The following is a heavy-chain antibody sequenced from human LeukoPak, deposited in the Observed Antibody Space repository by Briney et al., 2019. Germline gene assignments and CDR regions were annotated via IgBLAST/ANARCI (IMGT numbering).Heavy chain of an antibody. D-gene: IGHD6-13*01. CDR3: ARDWVSSSLLEAYYFDY. J-gene: IGHJ4*02. Sequence: GASVKVSCKASGYSFTNYAMNWVRQAPGQGLEWMGWINTNTGNPTYAQGFTGRFVFSLDTSVSTAYLQISSLKAEDTAVYYCARDWVSSSLLEAYYFDYWGQGTLVTVSS. CDR2: INTNTGNP. CDR1: GYSFTNYA. V-gene: IGHV7-4-1*02.